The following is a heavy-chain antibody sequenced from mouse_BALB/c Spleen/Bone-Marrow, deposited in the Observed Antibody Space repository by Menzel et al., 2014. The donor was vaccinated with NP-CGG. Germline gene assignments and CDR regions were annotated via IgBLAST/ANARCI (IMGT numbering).Heavy chain of an antibody. V-gene: IGHV2-9*02. CDR1: GFSLTSYG. J-gene: IGHJ3*01. D-gene: IGHD2-4*01. CDR2: IWAGGST. Sequence: VHLVESGPGLVAPSQSLSITCTVSGFSLTSYGVHWVRQPPGKGLEWLGVIWAGGSTNYNSALMSGLSISKDNSKSQVFLKMNSLQTDDTAMYYCASMITTAWFAYWGQGTLVTVSA. CDR3: ASMITTAWFAY.